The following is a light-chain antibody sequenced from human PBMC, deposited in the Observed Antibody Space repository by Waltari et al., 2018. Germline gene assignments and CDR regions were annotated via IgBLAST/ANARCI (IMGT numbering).Light chain of an antibody. Sequence: EIVLTQSPGTLSLSPGEGVTLSCRASQSVRGTYLAWYQQKPGQAPRLLNHGASNRATGTPHRFSGSGSGTFFTLTITGLEPEDFAVYYCQHYGTSYTFGQGTKLEI. V-gene: IGKV3-20*01. J-gene: IGKJ2*01. CDR3: QHYGTSYT. CDR1: QSVRGTY. CDR2: GAS.